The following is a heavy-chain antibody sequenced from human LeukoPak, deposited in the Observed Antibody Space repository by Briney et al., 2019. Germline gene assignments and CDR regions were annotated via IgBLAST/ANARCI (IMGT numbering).Heavy chain of an antibody. CDR2: IIPIFGTV. CDR1: GGTFSNYP. V-gene: IGHV1-69*13. CDR3: ARKYDILTGYDNWFDP. Sequence: SVKVSCKASGGTFSNYPITWVRQAPGQGLEWMGGIIPIFGTVNYAQKFQGRVTITADESTSTVYMELSSLRSDDTAVYFCARKYDILTGYDNWFDPWGQGTLVTVSS. J-gene: IGHJ5*02. D-gene: IGHD3-9*01.